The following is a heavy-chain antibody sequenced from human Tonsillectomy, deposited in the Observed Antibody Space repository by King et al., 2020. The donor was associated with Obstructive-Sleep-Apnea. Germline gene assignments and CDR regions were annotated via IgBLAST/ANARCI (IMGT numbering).Heavy chain of an antibody. J-gene: IGHJ4*02. D-gene: IGHD1-1*01. V-gene: IGHV4-59*01. CDR2: IYSSGST. CDR3: ARTVRGYNYGTFDY. CDR1: GGSMSNYY. Sequence: VQLQESGPGLVKPSETLSLTCTVSGGSMSNYYWSWIRQPPGEGLEWIGYIYSSGSTNYNPSLKSRVTISVDTSKNQFSLKLSSVTAADTAVYYCARTVRGYNYGTFDYWGQGTLVTVSS.